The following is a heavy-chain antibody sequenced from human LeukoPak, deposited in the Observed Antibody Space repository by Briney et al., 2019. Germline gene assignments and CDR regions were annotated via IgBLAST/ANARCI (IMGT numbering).Heavy chain of an antibody. CDR1: GGSISSYY. CDR2: IYYSGST. D-gene: IGHD6-6*01. CDR3: AASIAARHDY. Sequence: SETLSLTCTVSGGSISSYYWSWIRQPPGKGLEWIGYIYYSGSTNYNPSLKSRVTISVDTSKNQFSLKLSSVTAADTAVYYCAASIAARHDYWGQGTLVTVSS. J-gene: IGHJ4*02. V-gene: IGHV4-59*01.